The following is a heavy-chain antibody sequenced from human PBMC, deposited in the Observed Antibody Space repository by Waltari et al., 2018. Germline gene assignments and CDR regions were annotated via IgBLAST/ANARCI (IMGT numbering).Heavy chain of an antibody. CDR3: ARDMRDSSGYLDY. D-gene: IGHD3-22*01. J-gene: IGHJ4*02. V-gene: IGHV3-53*02. CDR1: GFTVSSNY. CDR2: IYSGGST. Sequence: EVQLVETGGGLIQPGGSLRLSCAASGFTVSSNYMRWVRQGPGKGLEWVSVIYSGGSTYYADSVKGRFTISRDNSKNTLYLQMNSLRAEDTAVYYCARDMRDSSGYLDYWGQGTLVTVSS.